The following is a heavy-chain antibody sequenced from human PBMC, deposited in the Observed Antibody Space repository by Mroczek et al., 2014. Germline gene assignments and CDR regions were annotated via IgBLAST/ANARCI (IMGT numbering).Heavy chain of an antibody. D-gene: IGHD2-2*01. Sequence: VQLVQSGEAWYSLGGSLRLSCAASGFTFSSYAMSWVRQAPGKGLEWVSAISGSGGSTYYADSVKGRFTISRDNSKNTLYLQMNSLRAEDTAVYYCAKDRAVVVVPAAVDYWGQGTLVTVSS. V-gene: IGHV3-23*04. CDR3: AKDRAVVVVPAAVDY. CDR2: ISGSGGST. J-gene: IGHJ4*02. CDR1: GFTFSSYA.